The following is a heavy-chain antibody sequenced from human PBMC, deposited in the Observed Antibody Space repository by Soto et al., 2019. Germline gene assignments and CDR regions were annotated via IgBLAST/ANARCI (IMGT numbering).Heavy chain of an antibody. Sequence: QVELVQSGAEVKTPGDSVKVSCKAAGYTFNRYYMHWVRQATGKGLEWMGFINPSGGIKTYAQKCQAKIIMTIDTSMRTVLMELRTMKSEDTAVYYCARRSILTCSDAFEILGQGTMVTVSA. D-gene: IGHD3-9*01. CDR3: ARRSILTCSDAFEI. CDR2: INPSGGIK. V-gene: IGHV1-46*02. CDR1: GYTFNRYY. J-gene: IGHJ3*02.